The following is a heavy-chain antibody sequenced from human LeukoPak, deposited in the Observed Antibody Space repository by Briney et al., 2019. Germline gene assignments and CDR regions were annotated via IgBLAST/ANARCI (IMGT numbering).Heavy chain of an antibody. Sequence: SVKVPCKASGGTFSSYAISWVRQAPGQGLEWMGRIIPILGIANYAQKFQGRVTITADKSTSTAYMELSSLRSEDTAVYYCASGRDGYNFVDYWGQGTLVTVSS. J-gene: IGHJ4*02. CDR1: GGTFSSYA. CDR2: IIPILGIA. CDR3: ASGRDGYNFVDY. D-gene: IGHD5-24*01. V-gene: IGHV1-69*04.